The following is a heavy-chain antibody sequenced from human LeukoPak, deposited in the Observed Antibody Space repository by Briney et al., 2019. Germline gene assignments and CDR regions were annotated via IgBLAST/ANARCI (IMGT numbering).Heavy chain of an antibody. J-gene: IGHJ4*02. CDR3: ASLLGHYYDSSGYHPQTDY. Sequence: GASVKVSCKASGYTFTSYDINWVRQAPGQGLEWMGRIIPIFGTANYAQKFQGRVTITTDESTSTAYMELSSLRSEDTAVYYCASLLGHYYDSSGYHPQTDYWGQGTLVTVSS. D-gene: IGHD3-22*01. V-gene: IGHV1-69*05. CDR2: IIPIFGTA. CDR1: GYTFTSYD.